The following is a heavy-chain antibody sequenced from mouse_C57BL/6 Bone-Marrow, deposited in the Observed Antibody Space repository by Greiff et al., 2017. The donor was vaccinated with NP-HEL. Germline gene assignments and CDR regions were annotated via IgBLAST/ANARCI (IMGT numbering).Heavy chain of an antibody. D-gene: IGHD2-3*01. Sequence: EVQLVESEGGLVQPGSSMKLSCTASGFTFSDYYMAWVRQVPEKGLEWVANINYDGSSTYYLDSLKSRFIISRDNAKNILYLQMSSLKSEDTATYYCAREYYDGYWYFDVWGTGTTVTVSS. CDR2: INYDGSST. CDR3: AREYYDGYWYFDV. CDR1: GFTFSDYY. V-gene: IGHV5-16*01. J-gene: IGHJ1*03.